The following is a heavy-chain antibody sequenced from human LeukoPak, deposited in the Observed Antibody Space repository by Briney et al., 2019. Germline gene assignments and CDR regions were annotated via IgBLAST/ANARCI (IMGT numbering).Heavy chain of an antibody. Sequence: SETLSLTCTVSGGSISSYYWSWIRQPAGKGLEWIGRIYTSGSTNYNPSLKSRVTISVDTSKNQFSLKLSSVTAADTAVYYCAREAVPYYYYYYYMDVWGKGTTVTVSS. V-gene: IGHV4-4*07. CDR3: AREAVPYYYYYYYMDV. CDR2: IYTSGST. CDR1: GGSISSYY. D-gene: IGHD6-19*01. J-gene: IGHJ6*03.